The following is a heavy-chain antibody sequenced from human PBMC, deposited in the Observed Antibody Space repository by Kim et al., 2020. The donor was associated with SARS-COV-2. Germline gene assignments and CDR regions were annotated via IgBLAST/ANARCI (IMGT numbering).Heavy chain of an antibody. Sequence: ASVKVSCKASGYTFTSYGISWVRQAPGQGLEWMGWISAYNGNTNYAQKLQGRVTMTTDTSTSTAYMELRSLRSDDTAVYYCARDEYQLLYNVHYGMDVWGQGTTVTVSS. CDR2: ISAYNGNT. V-gene: IGHV1-18*04. D-gene: IGHD2-2*02. CDR1: GYTFTSYG. J-gene: IGHJ6*02. CDR3: ARDEYQLLYNVHYGMDV.